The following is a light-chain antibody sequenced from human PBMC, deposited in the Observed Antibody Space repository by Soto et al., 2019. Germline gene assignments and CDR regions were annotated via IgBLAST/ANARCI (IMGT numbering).Light chain of an antibody. V-gene: IGKV1-5*03. Sequence: IQMTQSPSTLSASVGDRVTISCRASQSISTWLAWYQQKPGKAPKLLIYRASSLESGVPSRFSGSGSGTEFTLTISSLQPDDFATYYCQQYNIYPLYTFGQGTKVEIK. CDR3: QQYNIYPLYT. CDR1: QSISTW. J-gene: IGKJ2*01. CDR2: RAS.